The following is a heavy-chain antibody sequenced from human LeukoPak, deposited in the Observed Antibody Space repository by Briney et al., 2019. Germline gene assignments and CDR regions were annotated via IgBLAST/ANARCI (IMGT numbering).Heavy chain of an antibody. Sequence: GGSLRLSCAASGFTFSSYSMNWVRQAPGKGLEWVSSISSSSSYIYYAASVKGRFTISRDNAKNSLYLQMNSLRAEDTAVYYCARDQDCSSTSCYAKDYYYYGMDVWGQGTTVTVSS. CDR1: GFTFSSYS. CDR2: ISSSSSYI. V-gene: IGHV3-21*01. J-gene: IGHJ6*02. D-gene: IGHD2-2*01. CDR3: ARDQDCSSTSCYAKDYYYYGMDV.